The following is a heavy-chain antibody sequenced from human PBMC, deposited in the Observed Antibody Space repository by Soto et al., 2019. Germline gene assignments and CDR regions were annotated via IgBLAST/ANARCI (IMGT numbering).Heavy chain of an antibody. V-gene: IGHV1-2*02. D-gene: IGHD3-3*01. CDR3: ASERITIFGVVPNYYYYGMDV. CDR2: INPNSGGT. J-gene: IGHJ6*02. Sequence: QVQLVQSGAEVKKPGASVKVSCKASGYTFTGYYMHWVRQAPGQGLEWMGWINPNSGGTNYAQKFQGRVTMTRDTSISTAYMELSRLRSDDTAMYYCASERITIFGVVPNYYYYGMDVWGQGTTVTVSS. CDR1: GYTFTGYY.